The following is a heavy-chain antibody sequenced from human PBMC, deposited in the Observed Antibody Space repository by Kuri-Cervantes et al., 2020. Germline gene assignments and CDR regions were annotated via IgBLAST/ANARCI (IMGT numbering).Heavy chain of an antibody. Sequence: GESLKISCAASGFTFSSYGMHWVRQAPGKGLEWVAVISYDGNNKYYADSVKGRFTISRDNSKNTLYLQLNSLRAEDTAVYYCAKDMADSSGWFFDYWGQGTLVTVSS. CDR2: ISYDGNNK. V-gene: IGHV3-30*18. CDR3: AKDMADSSGWFFDY. CDR1: GFTFSSYG. J-gene: IGHJ4*02. D-gene: IGHD6-19*01.